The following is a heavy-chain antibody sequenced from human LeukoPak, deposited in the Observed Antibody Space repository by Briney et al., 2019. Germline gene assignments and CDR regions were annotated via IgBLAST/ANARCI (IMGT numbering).Heavy chain of an antibody. V-gene: IGHV5-10-1*01. CDR1: GYSFTSYW. Sequence: GESLKISCKGSGYSFTSYWITWVRQMPGKGLEWMGRIDPSESYTNYSPSFQGHVTISADKSITTAYLQWSSPKASDTAMYYCSRLEGGVIVDYWGQGTLITVSS. CDR2: IDPSESYT. J-gene: IGHJ4*02. D-gene: IGHD3-16*02. CDR3: SRLEGGVIVDY.